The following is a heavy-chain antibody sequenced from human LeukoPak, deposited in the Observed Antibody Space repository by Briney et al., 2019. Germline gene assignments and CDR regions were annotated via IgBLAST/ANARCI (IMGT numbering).Heavy chain of an antibody. CDR2: VDAGATST. D-gene: IGHD2-15*01. CDR1: GFPINKYE. Sequence: HPGGSLRLSCAASGFPINKYEIHWVRQAPGKGLEWISYVDAGATSTNYADSVWGRFTLSRDNAQNSVHLQMSSLRDEDTVVYYCVRGRLLRSMKYFDSWGQGVQVTVSS. J-gene: IGHJ4*02. CDR3: VRGRLLRSMKYFDS. V-gene: IGHV3-48*03.